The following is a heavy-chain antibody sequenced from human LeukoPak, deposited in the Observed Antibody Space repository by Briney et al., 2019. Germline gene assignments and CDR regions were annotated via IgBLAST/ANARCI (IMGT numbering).Heavy chain of an antibody. V-gene: IGHV1-18*01. CDR3: ARDGGYNPFDY. CDR1: GYTFTSYG. Sequence: ASVKVSCKASGYTFTSYGISWVRQAPGQGLEWMGWINPNSGGTNYAQKLQGRVTMTTDTSTSTAYMELRSLRSDDTAVYYCARDGGYNPFDYWGQGTLVTVSS. CDR2: INPNSGGT. D-gene: IGHD5-24*01. J-gene: IGHJ4*02.